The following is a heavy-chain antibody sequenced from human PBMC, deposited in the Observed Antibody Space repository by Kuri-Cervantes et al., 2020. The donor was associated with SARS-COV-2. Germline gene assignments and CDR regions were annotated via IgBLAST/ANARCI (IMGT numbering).Heavy chain of an antibody. J-gene: IGHJ4*02. CDR1: GYSISSGYY. CDR3: ARDPDDSGYDQTASFDY. D-gene: IGHD5-12*01. CDR2: INHSGST. V-gene: IGHV4-38-2*02. Sequence: SETLSLTCTVSGYSISSGYYWGWIRQHPGKGLEWIGEINHSGSTNYNPSLKSRVTISVDTSKNQFSLKLSSVTAADTAVYYCARDPDDSGYDQTASFDYWGQGTLVTVSS.